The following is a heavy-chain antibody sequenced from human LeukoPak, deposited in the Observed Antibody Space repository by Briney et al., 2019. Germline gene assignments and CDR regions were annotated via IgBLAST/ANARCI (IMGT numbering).Heavy chain of an antibody. CDR3: ARDRGSIGVLWFDP. J-gene: IGHJ5*02. Sequence: ASVKVSCKASGYTFTGYYMHWVRQAPGQGLESMGWINPNSGGTNYAQKFQGRVTMTRDTSISTAYLELSRLKSDDTAVYYHARDRGSIGVLWFDPWGQGPLVNVSS. V-gene: IGHV1-2*02. D-gene: IGHD3-16*01. CDR1: GYTFTGYY. CDR2: INPNSGGT.